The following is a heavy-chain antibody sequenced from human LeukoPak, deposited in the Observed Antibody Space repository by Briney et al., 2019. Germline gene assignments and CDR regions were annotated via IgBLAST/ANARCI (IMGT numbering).Heavy chain of an antibody. Sequence: SETLSLTCTVSGGSISSSSYYWGWIRQPPGKGLEWIGSIYYSGSTYYNPSLKSRVTISVDTSKNQFSLKLSSVTAADTAVYHCARRVALIAGLRFLEWSTMGDYFDYWGQGTLVTVSS. V-gene: IGHV4-39*01. J-gene: IGHJ4*02. CDR3: ARRVALIAGLRFLEWSTMGDYFDY. CDR1: GGSISSSSYY. CDR2: IYYSGST. D-gene: IGHD3-3*01.